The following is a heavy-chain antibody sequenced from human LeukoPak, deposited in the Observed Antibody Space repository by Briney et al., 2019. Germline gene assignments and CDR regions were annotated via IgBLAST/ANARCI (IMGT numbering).Heavy chain of an antibody. V-gene: IGHV3-48*04. D-gene: IGHD2-21*02. CDR3: ARGHIVVVTAPVGAFDI. CDR2: ISSSGSTI. CDR1: GFAFSSYS. J-gene: IGHJ3*02. Sequence: PGGSLRLSCAASGFAFSSYSMNWVRQAPGKGLEWVSYISSSGSTIYYADSVKGRFTISRDNAKNSLYLQMNSLRAEDTAVYYCARGHIVVVTAPVGAFDIWGQGTMVTVSS.